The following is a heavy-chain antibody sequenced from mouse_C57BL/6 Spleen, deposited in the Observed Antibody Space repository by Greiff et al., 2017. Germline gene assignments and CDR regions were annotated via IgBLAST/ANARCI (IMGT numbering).Heavy chain of an antibody. CDR3: ARGHYNVSSYEYFDV. CDR2: ISYDGST. J-gene: IGHJ1*03. V-gene: IGHV3-6*01. CDR1: GYSITSGYY. Sequence: EVQLLESGPGLVKPSQSLSLTCSVSGYSITSGYYSYWLRPFPGNHLGWAGYISYDGSTNYHPSLKNRITISRDTDKNQFFLKLNSVTTEDTATYYCARGHYNVSSYEYFDVWGTGTTVTVSS. D-gene: IGHD1-1*01.